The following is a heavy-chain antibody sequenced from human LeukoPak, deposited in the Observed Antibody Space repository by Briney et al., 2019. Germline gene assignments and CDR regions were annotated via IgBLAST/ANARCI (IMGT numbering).Heavy chain of an antibody. CDR1: GFTSSRYW. CDR3: AREEMASFDF. V-gene: IGHV3-7*04. J-gene: IGHJ4*02. D-gene: IGHD5-24*01. CDR2: IKQDGSDK. Sequence: GGSLRLSCAASGFTSSRYWMSWVRQAPGKGLEWVANIKQDGSDKYYVDSVKGRFTISRDNAKNSLYLQVNGLRAEDTAVYYCAREEMASFDFWGQGTLVTVSS.